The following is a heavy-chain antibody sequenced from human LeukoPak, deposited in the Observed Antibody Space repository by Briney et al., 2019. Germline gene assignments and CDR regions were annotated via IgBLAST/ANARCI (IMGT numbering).Heavy chain of an antibody. CDR1: GFTFSSYG. D-gene: IGHD3-22*01. J-gene: IGHJ5*02. CDR2: ISTSSYTI. CDR3: ARDRGTSGYLP. Sequence: GGSLRLSCAASGFTFSSYGMNWVRQAPGKGLEWVSYISTSSYTIHYADSVKGRFTISRDNAKNSLYLHMNSLRDDDTAVYYCARDRGTSGYLPRGQGTLVTVSS. V-gene: IGHV3-48*02.